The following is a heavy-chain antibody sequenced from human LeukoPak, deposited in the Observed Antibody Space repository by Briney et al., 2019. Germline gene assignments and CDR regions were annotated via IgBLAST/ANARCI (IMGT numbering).Heavy chain of an antibody. CDR3: GRDQRYDLDSNGYYGCAQLDPFDI. CDR1: RDTFSSYA. CDR2: ISSNGGST. V-gene: IGHV3-64*01. D-gene: IGHD3-22*01. J-gene: IGHJ3*02. Sequence: GGSLRLSCAASRDTFSSYAMHCVRQAPGKGLEYVSAISSNGGSTYYANSVKGRFTISRDNSKNTLYLQMFSLRAEDMTVYYYGRDQRYDLDSNGYYGCAQLDPFDIWGQGTMVTVSS.